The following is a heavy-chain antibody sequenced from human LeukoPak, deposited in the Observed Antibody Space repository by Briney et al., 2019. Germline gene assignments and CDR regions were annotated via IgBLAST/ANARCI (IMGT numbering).Heavy chain of an antibody. CDR1: GFTFSSYA. CDR3: ARDLIAVADYYYYYYMDV. V-gene: IGHV3-30*01. CDR2: ISYDGSNK. J-gene: IGHJ6*03. D-gene: IGHD6-19*01. Sequence: GGSLRPSCAASGFTFSSYAMHWVRQAPGKGLEWVAVISYDGSNKYYADSVKGRFTISRDNSKNTLYLQMNSLRAEDTAVYYCARDLIAVADYYYYYYMDVWGKGTTVTVSS.